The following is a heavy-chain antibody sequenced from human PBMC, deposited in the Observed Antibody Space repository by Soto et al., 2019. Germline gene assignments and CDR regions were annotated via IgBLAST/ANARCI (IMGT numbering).Heavy chain of an antibody. J-gene: IGHJ6*02. CDR3: ARLSHDYYGMDV. CDR1: GGSISSSSYY. CDR2: IYYSGST. Sequence: SETLSLTCTVSGGSISSSSYYWGWIRQPPGKGLEWIGSIYYSGSTYYNPSLKSRVTISVDTSKNQFSLKLSSVTAADTAVYYCARLSHDYYGMDVWGQGATVTSP. V-gene: IGHV4-39*01.